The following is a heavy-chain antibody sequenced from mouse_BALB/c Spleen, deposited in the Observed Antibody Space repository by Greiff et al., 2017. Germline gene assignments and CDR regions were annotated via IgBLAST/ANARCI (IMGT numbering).Heavy chain of an antibody. V-gene: IGHV3-8*02. CDR3: ARYRGVDYAMDY. CDR1: GDSITSGY. J-gene: IGHJ4*01. CDR2: ISYSGST. Sequence: EVMLVESGPSLVKPSQTLSLTCSVTGDSITSGYWNWIRKFPGNKLEYMGYISYSGSTYYNPSLKSRISITRDTSKNQYYLQLNSVTTEDTATYYCARYRGVDYAMDYWGQGTSVTVSS.